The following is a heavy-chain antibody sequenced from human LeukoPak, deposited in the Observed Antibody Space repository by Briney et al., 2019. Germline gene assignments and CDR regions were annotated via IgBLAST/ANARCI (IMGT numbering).Heavy chain of an antibody. CDR1: GGSISSDY. Sequence: PSETLSLTCTVSGGSISSDYWSWIRQPPGKGLEWIGEINHSGSTNYNPSLKSRVTISVDTSKNQFSLKLSSVTAADTAVYYCARNTRVDYYYYYYYMDVWGKGTTVTVSS. D-gene: IGHD5-12*01. V-gene: IGHV4-34*01. CDR3: ARNTRVDYYYYYYYMDV. CDR2: INHSGST. J-gene: IGHJ6*03.